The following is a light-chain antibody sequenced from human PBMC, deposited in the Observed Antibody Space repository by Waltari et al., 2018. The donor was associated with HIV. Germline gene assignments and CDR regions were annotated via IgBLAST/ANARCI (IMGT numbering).Light chain of an antibody. J-gene: IGLJ3*02. Sequence: QSVLTPPPSVSAAPGQRVTISCSGSSPTIGNNSVSWYQHPPEAAPKLLIYDNNNRPSGIPDRFSGSKSGTSATLVITGLQTGDEADYYCGTWDSSLSAVFGGGTKLTVL. CDR1: SPTIGNNS. CDR2: DNN. V-gene: IGLV1-51*01. CDR3: GTWDSSLSAV.